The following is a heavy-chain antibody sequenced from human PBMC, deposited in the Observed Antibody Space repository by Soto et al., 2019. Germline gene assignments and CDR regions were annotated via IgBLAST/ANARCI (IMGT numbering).Heavy chain of an antibody. D-gene: IGHD6-6*01. Sequence: QVQLVESGGGVVQPGRSLRLSCAASGFTFSSYAMHWVRQAPGKGLEWVAVISYDGSNKYYADSVKGRFTISRDNSKNPLYVQMNSLRAEDTAVYYCAREGQLALDYWGQGPLFTVSS. CDR2: ISYDGSNK. CDR3: AREGQLALDY. V-gene: IGHV3-30-3*01. J-gene: IGHJ4*02. CDR1: GFTFSSYA.